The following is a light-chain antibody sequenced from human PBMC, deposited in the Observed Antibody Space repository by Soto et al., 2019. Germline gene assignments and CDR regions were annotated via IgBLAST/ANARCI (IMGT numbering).Light chain of an antibody. CDR2: AAS. CDR3: QQSYSTPPT. J-gene: IGKJ1*01. CDR1: QDISSY. V-gene: IGKV1-39*01. Sequence: IQVTQSPSSLSASVGDRVTITCRASQDISSYLAWYQQKPGKAPTLLIYAASTLQSGVPSRFSGSGSGTDFTLTISSLQPEDFATYYCQQSYSTPPTFGQGTKGGIK.